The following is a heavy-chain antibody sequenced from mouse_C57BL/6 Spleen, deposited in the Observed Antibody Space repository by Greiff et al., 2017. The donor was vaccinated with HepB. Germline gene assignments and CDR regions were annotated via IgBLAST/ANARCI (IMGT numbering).Heavy chain of an antibody. CDR1: GFTFTDYY. J-gene: IGHJ2*01. D-gene: IGHD2-1*01. CDR3: ARSQSYGNYPLFDY. V-gene: IGHV7-3*01. Sequence: EVKLMESGGGLVQPGGSLSLSCAASGFTFTDYYMSWVRQPPGKALEWLGFIRNKANGYTTEYSASVKGRFTISRDNSQSILYLQMNALRAEDSATYYCARSQSYGNYPLFDYWGQGTTLTVSS. CDR2: IRNKANGYTT.